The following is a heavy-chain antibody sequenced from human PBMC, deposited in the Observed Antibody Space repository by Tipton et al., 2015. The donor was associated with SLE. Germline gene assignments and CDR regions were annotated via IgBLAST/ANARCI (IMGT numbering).Heavy chain of an antibody. D-gene: IGHD4/OR15-4a*01. V-gene: IGHV3-53*01. CDR1: GFSVSTNY. CDR2: LYSDGRS. J-gene: IGHJ5*02. CDR3: ARHELGAKGSNWFDL. Sequence: SLRLSCAASGFSVSTNYISWVRQAPGKGLEWVSILYSDGRSYYADSVKGRFTISRDDSKNTVYLQLNSLRVEETAVYYCARHELGAKGSNWFDLWGQGTLVTVSS.